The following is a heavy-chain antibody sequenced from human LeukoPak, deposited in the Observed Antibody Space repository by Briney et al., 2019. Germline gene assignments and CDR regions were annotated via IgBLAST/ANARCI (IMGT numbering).Heavy chain of an antibody. V-gene: IGHV4-4*07. Sequence: SETLSLTCTVSGGSLSSYYWSWIRQPAGKGLEWVGRIYTSGSTNYNPSLKRRVTISVDTSKNQFSLKLSSVTAADTAVYYCATDYYDSSAFDIWGQGTMVTASS. D-gene: IGHD3-22*01. J-gene: IGHJ3*02. CDR1: GGSLSSYY. CDR2: IYTSGST. CDR3: ATDYYDSSAFDI.